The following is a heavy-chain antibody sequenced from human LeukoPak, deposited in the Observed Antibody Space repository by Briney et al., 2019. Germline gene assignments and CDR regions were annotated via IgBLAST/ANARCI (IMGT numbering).Heavy chain of an antibody. J-gene: IGHJ4*02. Sequence: GGSLRLSCTASEFTVSRNYMLWVRQAPGKGLEWVSLIFSNGDTHYADSVKGRFTISIDTSKNTVSLHMNSLRVEDTAMYYCTRDQMNYWGQGTLVTVSS. D-gene: IGHD5-24*01. V-gene: IGHV3-53*01. CDR1: EFTVSRNY. CDR2: IFSNGDT. CDR3: TRDQMNY.